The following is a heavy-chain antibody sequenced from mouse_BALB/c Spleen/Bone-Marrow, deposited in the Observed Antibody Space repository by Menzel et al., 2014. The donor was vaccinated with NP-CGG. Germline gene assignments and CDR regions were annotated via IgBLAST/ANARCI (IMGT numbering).Heavy chain of an antibody. Sequence: QVQLQQSGAELMKPGASVKTSCKATGYTFSSYWIEWAKQRPGHGLEWIGEILPGSGSTNYNEKFKGKATFTADTSSNTAYMQLSSLTSEDSAVYYCARRGYDGAYWGQGTLVTVSA. J-gene: IGHJ3*01. CDR2: ILPGSGST. D-gene: IGHD2-14*01. V-gene: IGHV1-9*01. CDR1: GYTFSSYW. CDR3: ARRGYDGAY.